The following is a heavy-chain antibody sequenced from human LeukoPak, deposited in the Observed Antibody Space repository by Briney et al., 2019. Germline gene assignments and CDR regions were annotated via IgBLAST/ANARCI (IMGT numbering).Heavy chain of an antibody. D-gene: IGHD1-1*01. CDR3: ARWTYLERYYYYGMDA. Sequence: ASVKVSCKASGGTFSSYAISWVRQAPGQGLEWMGGIIPIFGTANYAQKFQGRVTITADESTSTAYMELSSLRSEDTAVYYCARWTYLERYYYYGMDAWGQGTTVTVSS. CDR2: IIPIFGTA. J-gene: IGHJ6*02. CDR1: GGTFSSYA. V-gene: IGHV1-69*13.